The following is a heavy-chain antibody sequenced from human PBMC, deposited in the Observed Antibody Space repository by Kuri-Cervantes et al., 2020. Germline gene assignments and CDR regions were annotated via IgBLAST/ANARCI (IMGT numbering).Heavy chain of an antibody. CDR3: ARVGYCSGGSCYPGLGAFDI. V-gene: IGHV3-30*02. J-gene: IGHJ3*02. D-gene: IGHD2-15*01. Sequence: GESLKISCAASGFTSSDHGIHWVRQSLGKGLEWVTFIRFDGGIDYYADSVKGRFAISRDNSKNTLYLQMNSLRAEDTAVYYCARVGYCSGGSCYPGLGAFDIWGQGTMVTVSS. CDR2: IRFDGGID. CDR1: GFTSSDHG.